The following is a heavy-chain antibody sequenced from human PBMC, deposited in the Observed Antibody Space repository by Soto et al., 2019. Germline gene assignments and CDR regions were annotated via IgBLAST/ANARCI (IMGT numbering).Heavy chain of an antibody. J-gene: IGHJ4*02. V-gene: IGHV4-31*03. CDR1: GASITNDDFF. CDR3: AKMGRTQLWLLVQN. CDR2: ITYGGSI. Sequence: TLSLTCTVSGASITNDDFFWSWVRQHPDKGLEWLAYITYGGSIYYNPSLRSRLSVSIDKSKSQFSLNVRSVTAADTAVYFCAKMGRTQLWLLVQNWGQGLPVTVSS. D-gene: IGHD5-18*01.